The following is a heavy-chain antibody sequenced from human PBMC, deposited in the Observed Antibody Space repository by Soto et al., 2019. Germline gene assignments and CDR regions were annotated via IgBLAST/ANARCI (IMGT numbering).Heavy chain of an antibody. CDR1: GDSVSNDNYY. CDR3: ARSQRGRTAFTFDY. Sequence: QVQLQESGPGLVKPSETLSLTCAVSGDSVSNDNYYWSWIRQPPGKGLEGIGYIYYSGTTNYNSYLKSRLSLSVDMSKNQFSLKLASVPAADTAVYFCARSQRGRTAFTFDYWGQGALVTVSS. V-gene: IGHV4-61*01. CDR2: IYYSGTT. D-gene: IGHD3-16*01. J-gene: IGHJ4*02.